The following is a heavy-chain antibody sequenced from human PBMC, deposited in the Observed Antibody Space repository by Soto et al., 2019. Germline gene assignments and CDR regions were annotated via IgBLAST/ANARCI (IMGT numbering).Heavy chain of an antibody. V-gene: IGHV1-8*02. J-gene: IGHJ5*01. CDR1: GYTFNNYD. Sequence: ASVKVSCKASGYTFNNYDIHWVRQAPGHGLEWMGWMNPNSGNTGYAQNFRGRVTMTQNTAIGTAYMELSSLRSDDTATYYCTRAYDAETFDFWGQGTRVTVSS. CDR2: MNPNSGNT. D-gene: IGHD3-16*01. CDR3: TRAYDAETFDF.